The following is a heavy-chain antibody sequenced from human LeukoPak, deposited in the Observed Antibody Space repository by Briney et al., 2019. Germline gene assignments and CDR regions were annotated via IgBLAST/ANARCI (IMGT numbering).Heavy chain of an antibody. J-gene: IGHJ3*02. CDR2: MDGNSGKT. CDR1: GYTFTSYD. Sequence: ASVTVSCKTSGYTFTSYDINWVRQAPGQGLEWMGGMDGNSGKTAYAQKFLGRVTITRNTSISTAYMELSSLRSEDTAVYYCARLYYYASSGYDALDIWGQGTMVTVSS. D-gene: IGHD3-22*01. CDR3: ARLYYYASSGYDALDI. V-gene: IGHV1-8*01.